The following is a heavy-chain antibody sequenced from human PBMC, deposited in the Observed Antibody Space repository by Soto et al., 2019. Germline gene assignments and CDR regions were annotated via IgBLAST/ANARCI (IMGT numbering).Heavy chain of an antibody. D-gene: IGHD1-26*01. V-gene: IGHV4-31*03. Sequence: PSETLSLTCTVSGDSISSGSHYWNWIRQRPGKGLEWIGYTSYSGSAYYSPSLKSRLTISVDTSKNQFSLKLNSVTAADTAVYYCARGQWELDSWGQGTPVTVSS. J-gene: IGHJ4*02. CDR3: ARGQWELDS. CDR2: TSYSGSA. CDR1: GDSISSGSHY.